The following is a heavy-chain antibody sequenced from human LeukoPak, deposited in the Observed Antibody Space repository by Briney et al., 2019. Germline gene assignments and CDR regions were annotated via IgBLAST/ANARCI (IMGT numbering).Heavy chain of an antibody. J-gene: IGHJ4*02. CDR1: GYNFTSYG. D-gene: IGHD7-27*01. Sequence: ASVKVSCKASGYNFTSYGITWVRQAPGQGLEWMGWIAAYNGNTNYAQKFQGRVTMTTDTSTSTACMELRSLRSDDTAVYYCARASGDGGVDYWGQGTLVTVPS. CDR2: IAAYNGNT. CDR3: ARASGDGGVDY. V-gene: IGHV1-18*01.